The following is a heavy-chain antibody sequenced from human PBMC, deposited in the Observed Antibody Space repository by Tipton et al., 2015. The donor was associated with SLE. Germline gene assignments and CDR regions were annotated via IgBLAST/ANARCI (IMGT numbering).Heavy chain of an antibody. V-gene: IGHV4-61*02. Sequence: TLSLTCTVSGASIGRGSFYWSWIRQSAGKGLEWIGRMSDSGSTDYNPSLKSRVIISVETSKSQVSLNLSSVTAADTTVYYCARERGPYDDTGSGKLNWIDPWGQGTLVTVSP. J-gene: IGHJ5*02. CDR3: ARERGPYDDTGSGKLNWIDP. D-gene: IGHD3-3*01. CDR2: MSDSGST. CDR1: GASIGRGSFY.